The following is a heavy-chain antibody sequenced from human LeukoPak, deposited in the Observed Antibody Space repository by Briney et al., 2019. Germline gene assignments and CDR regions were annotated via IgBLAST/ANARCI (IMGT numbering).Heavy chain of an antibody. J-gene: IGHJ4*02. Sequence: SETLSLTCTVSGGSISSGGYYWSWIRQHPGKGLEWIGYIYYSGSTNYNPSLKSRVTISVDTSKNQFSLKLSSVTAADTAVYYCARDAGYGDPFDYWGQGTLVTVSS. D-gene: IGHD4-17*01. V-gene: IGHV4-61*08. CDR1: GGSISSGGYY. CDR3: ARDAGYGDPFDY. CDR2: IYYSGST.